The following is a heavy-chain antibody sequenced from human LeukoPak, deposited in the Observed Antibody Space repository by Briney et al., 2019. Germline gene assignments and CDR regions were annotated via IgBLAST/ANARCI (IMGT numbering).Heavy chain of an antibody. CDR3: ARGRSSARGNDY. J-gene: IGHJ4*02. D-gene: IGHD3-22*01. CDR1: RFTFSSYW. Sequence: GGSLRLSCAASRFTFSSYWMHWVRQAPGEGLVWVSRINSDGSSTSYADSVKGRFTISRDNAKNTLYLQMNSLRAEDTAVYYCARGRSSARGNDYWGQGTLVTVSS. CDR2: INSDGSST. V-gene: IGHV3-74*01.